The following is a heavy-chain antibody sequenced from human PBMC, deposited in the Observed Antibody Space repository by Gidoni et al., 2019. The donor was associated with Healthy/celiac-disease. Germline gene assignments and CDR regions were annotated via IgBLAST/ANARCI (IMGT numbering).Heavy chain of an antibody. D-gene: IGHD3-10*01. J-gene: IGHJ2*01. Sequence: QVQLQESGPGLVKPSETLSLTCTVSGGSISRYYWSWIRQPPGKGLEWIGYIYYSGSTNYNPSRKSRVTISVDTSKNQFSLKLSSVTAADTAVYYCARVPGWFGELSGPNWYFDLWGRGTLVTVSS. CDR1: GGSISRYY. CDR3: ARVPGWFGELSGPNWYFDL. V-gene: IGHV4-59*01. CDR2: IYYSGST.